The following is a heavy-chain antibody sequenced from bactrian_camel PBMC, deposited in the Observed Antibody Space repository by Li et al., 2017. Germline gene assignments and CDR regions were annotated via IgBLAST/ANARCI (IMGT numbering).Heavy chain of an antibody. Sequence: HVQLVESGGGSVQPGGSLRLSCVASGLKYPCVGWFRQGPGKEREGLAGFDIGRGTVYYAPVAKGRFTASRDSATNAVVLQMTGAKPEDTAMYYCAAVKPLFFGSAGEDEGDCVATVDEVISWGQGTQVTV. J-gene: IGHJ4*01. D-gene: IGHD1*01. V-gene: IGHV3S53*01. CDR3: AAVKPLFFGSAGEDEGDCVATVDEVIS. CDR1: GLKYPC. CDR2: FDIGRGTV.